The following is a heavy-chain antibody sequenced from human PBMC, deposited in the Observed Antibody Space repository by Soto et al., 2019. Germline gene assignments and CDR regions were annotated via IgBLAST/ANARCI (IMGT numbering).Heavy chain of an antibody. Sequence: GALRLSCAASGFTFSSYAMSWVRQAPGKGLEWVSAISGSGGSTYYADSVKGRFTISRDNSKNTLYLQMNSLRAEDTAVYYCAKDPEHYDSSVPYYFDYWGQGTLVTVSS. J-gene: IGHJ4*02. D-gene: IGHD3-22*01. V-gene: IGHV3-23*01. CDR3: AKDPEHYDSSVPYYFDY. CDR2: ISGSGGST. CDR1: GFTFSSYA.